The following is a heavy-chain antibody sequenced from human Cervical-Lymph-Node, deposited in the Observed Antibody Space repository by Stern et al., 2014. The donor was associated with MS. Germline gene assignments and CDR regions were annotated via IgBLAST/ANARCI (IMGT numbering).Heavy chain of an antibody. CDR1: GYRFTTYD. J-gene: IGHJ3*01. CDR3: ARGGRGAFDV. D-gene: IGHD1-14*01. CDR2: GNPDSGNT. Sequence: VQLVESGAEARMPGASGKVTCKTSGYRFTTYDFNWVRQAPGQGLEWMGWGNPDSGNTGYAPKFQGTLTLTTTTSLKTTSMELRRLRPDDTAVYYCARGGRGAFDVWGQGTTVTVSS. V-gene: IGHV1-8*01.